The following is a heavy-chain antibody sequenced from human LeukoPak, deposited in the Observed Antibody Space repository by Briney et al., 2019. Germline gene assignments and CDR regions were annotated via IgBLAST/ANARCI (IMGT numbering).Heavy chain of an antibody. J-gene: IGHJ6*03. CDR3: ARGSTVTSYYYYYMDV. Sequence: SYTLSLTCTVPGGSIRSYYWSWLRQPPGKGLEWIGYIYYSGSTNYNPSLKSRVTISVDTSKNQFSLKLSSVTAADTAVYYCARGSTVTSYYYYYMDVWGKGTTVTVSS. V-gene: IGHV4-59*07. D-gene: IGHD4-11*01. CDR1: GGSIRSYY. CDR2: IYYSGST.